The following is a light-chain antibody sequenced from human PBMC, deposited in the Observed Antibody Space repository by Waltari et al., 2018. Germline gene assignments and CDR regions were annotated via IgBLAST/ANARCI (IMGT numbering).Light chain of an antibody. CDR3: QVWDSSSHPVV. Sequence: SYLLTQPPSVSVAPGETASISCEGSDMGSKSAHWYKQKPGQVPVLVIYDYGDRPSGLPERFSGSNSGNTATLTISRVEVGDEADYYCQVWDSSSHPVVFGGGTKLTVL. CDR2: DYG. CDR1: DMGSKS. V-gene: IGLV3-21*04. J-gene: IGLJ2*01.